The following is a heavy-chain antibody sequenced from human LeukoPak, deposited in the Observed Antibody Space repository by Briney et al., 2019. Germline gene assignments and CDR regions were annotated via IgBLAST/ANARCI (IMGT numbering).Heavy chain of an antibody. Sequence: SETLSLTCGVYGGAFGGFFWTWIRQAPGKGLEWIGEINPGGSTNFNPSLKSRVTMSVDTSKNQFSLRLTSVTAADTALYYCARGGYSRFFDYWGQGTLVTVSS. D-gene: IGHD1-1*01. CDR1: GGAFGGFF. CDR3: ARGGYSRFFDY. V-gene: IGHV4-34*01. J-gene: IGHJ4*02. CDR2: INPGGST.